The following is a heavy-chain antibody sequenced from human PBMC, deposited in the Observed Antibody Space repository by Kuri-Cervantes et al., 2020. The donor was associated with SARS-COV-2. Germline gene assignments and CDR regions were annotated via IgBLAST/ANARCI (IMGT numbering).Heavy chain of an antibody. Sequence: GGSLRLSCKASGGTFSSYAISWVRQAPGQGLEWMGGIIPIFGTANYAQKFQGRVTITADESTSTAYMELRSLRSDDTAVYYCARGVGKWTFDYWGLGTLVTVSS. CDR3: ARGVGKWTFDY. CDR1: GGTFSSYA. J-gene: IGHJ4*02. CDR2: IIPIFGTA. D-gene: IGHD1-1*01. V-gene: IGHV1-69*01.